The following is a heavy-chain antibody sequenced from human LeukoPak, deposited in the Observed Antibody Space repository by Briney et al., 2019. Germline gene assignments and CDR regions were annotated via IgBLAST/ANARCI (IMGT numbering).Heavy chain of an antibody. CDR2: IYYSGST. J-gene: IGHJ4*02. Sequence: SETLSLTCTVSGGSISSYYWSWIRQPPGKGLEWIGYIYYSGSTNYNPSLKSRVTISVDTSKNQFSLKLSSVTAADTAVYYCASYSEGYSYGSFDYWGQGTLVTVSS. CDR1: GGSISSYY. V-gene: IGHV4-59*01. CDR3: ASYSEGYSYGSFDY. D-gene: IGHD5-18*01.